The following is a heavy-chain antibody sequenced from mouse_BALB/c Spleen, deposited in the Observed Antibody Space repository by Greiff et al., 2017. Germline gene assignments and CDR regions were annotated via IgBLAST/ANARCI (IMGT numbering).Heavy chain of an antibody. J-gene: IGHJ2*01. V-gene: IGHV1S41*01. CDR2: IAPGSGST. CDR3: ARSGLDLLRRRDYFDG. CDR1: GYTFTSYW. D-gene: IGHD2-4*01. Sequence: DLVKPGASVKLSCKASGYTFTSYWINWIKQRPGQGLEWIGRIAPGSGSTYYNEMFKGKATLTVDTSSSTAYIQLSSLSSEDSAVYFCARSGLDLLRRRDYFDGWGQGTTLTVSS.